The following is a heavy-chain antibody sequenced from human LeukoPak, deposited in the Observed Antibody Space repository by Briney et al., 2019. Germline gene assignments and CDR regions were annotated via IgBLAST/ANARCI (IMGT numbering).Heavy chain of an antibody. CDR1: GFTFSSYA. J-gene: IGHJ4*02. D-gene: IGHD6-13*01. CDR2: IKQDGSEK. V-gene: IGHV3-7*01. Sequence: GGSLRLSCAASGFTFSSYAMSWVRQAPGKGLEWVANIKQDGSEKYYADSLKGRFTISRDNAKNSLYLQMNSLRAEDTAVYYCAKAGSSWYEYWGQGTLVTVSS. CDR3: AKAGSSWYEY.